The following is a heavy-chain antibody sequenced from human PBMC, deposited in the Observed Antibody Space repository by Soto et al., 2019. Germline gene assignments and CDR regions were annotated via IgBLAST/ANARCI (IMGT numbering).Heavy chain of an antibody. V-gene: IGHV3-30*03. CDR1: GFTFSSHG. Sequence: GGSLRLSCAASGFTFSSHGMHWVRQAPGKGLEWVAVISFDGRKKYYADSVRGRFTISRDNSKNTLDLQMNSLRGEDTATYYCAREGDYDFWSGYYTGYYYYGMDVWGQGTTVTVSS. CDR2: ISFDGRKK. D-gene: IGHD3-3*01. CDR3: AREGDYDFWSGYYTGYYYYGMDV. J-gene: IGHJ6*02.